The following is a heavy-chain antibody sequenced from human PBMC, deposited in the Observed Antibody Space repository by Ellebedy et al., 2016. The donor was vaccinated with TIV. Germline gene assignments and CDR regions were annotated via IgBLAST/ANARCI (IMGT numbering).Heavy chain of an antibody. Sequence: ASVKVSXKASGYTFTSYYMHWVRQAPGQGLEWMGIINPSGGSTAYAQKFQGRVTMTRDTSTSTVYMELSSLRSEDTAVYYCAKLMDSSTWYLYYGMDVWGQGTTVTVS. CDR1: GYTFTSYY. D-gene: IGHD6-13*01. CDR2: INPSGGST. V-gene: IGHV1-46*01. CDR3: AKLMDSSTWYLYYGMDV. J-gene: IGHJ6*02.